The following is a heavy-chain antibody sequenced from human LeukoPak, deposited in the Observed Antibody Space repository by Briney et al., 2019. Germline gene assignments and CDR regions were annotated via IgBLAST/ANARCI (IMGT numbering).Heavy chain of an antibody. V-gene: IGHV2-70*17. CDR2: IDWADGK. J-gene: IGHJ3*02. Sequence: SGPALVKPTQTLTLTCSFSGFSLSTNGMCVSWIRQPPGKALDWLARIDWADGKFYSTSLKTRLAISKDTSKNQVVLTMTNMDPVDTATYYCARSIAGPNAFDIWGQGTMVTVSS. CDR1: GFSLSTNGMC. CDR3: ARSIAGPNAFDI. D-gene: IGHD6-13*01.